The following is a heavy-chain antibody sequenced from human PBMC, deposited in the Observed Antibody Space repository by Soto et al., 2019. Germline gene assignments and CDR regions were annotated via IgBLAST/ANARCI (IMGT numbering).Heavy chain of an antibody. D-gene: IGHD3-10*01. CDR3: TKDQFGDYTYYGMDV. J-gene: IGHJ6*02. CDR1: GFRFSSYV. CDR2: ISGSDGST. V-gene: IGHV3-23*01. Sequence: EVQLLESGGGLVQPGGSLRLSCAASGFRFSSYVMRWVRQAPGKGLEWVSGISGSDGSTFYADSVKGRFTISRDNSKNTVDMQMNRLRVEDTAVYYCTKDQFGDYTYYGMDVWGQGTTVTVSS.